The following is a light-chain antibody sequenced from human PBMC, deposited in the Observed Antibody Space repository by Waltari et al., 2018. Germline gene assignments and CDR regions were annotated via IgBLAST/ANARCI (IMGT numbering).Light chain of an antibody. CDR1: SSDIGFYNY. J-gene: IGLJ3*02. V-gene: IGLV2-14*03. CDR2: DVY. Sequence: QSALTQPASVSGSPGQSITISCTGTSSDIGFYNYVSWYQQHPGKAPQLIIFDVYERPSGVANRCSCSKAGNTASLTISGLQAEDEADYYCNSYTGSNSWVFGGGTKLTVL. CDR3: NSYTGSNSWV.